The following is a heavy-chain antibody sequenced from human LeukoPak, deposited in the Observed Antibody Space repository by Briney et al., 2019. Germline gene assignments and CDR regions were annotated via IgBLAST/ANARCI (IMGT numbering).Heavy chain of an antibody. J-gene: IGHJ4*02. CDR1: GFTVSSNY. D-gene: IGHD6-19*01. Sequence: PGGSLRLSCAASGFTVSSNYMSWVRQAPGKGLEWVSVIYSGGSTYYADSVKGRFTISRDNSKNTLYLQMNSLRAEDTAVYYCAKDRRIAVAGTRTGYFDYWGQGTLVTVSS. CDR3: AKDRRIAVAGTRTGYFDY. CDR2: IYSGGST. V-gene: IGHV3-53*01.